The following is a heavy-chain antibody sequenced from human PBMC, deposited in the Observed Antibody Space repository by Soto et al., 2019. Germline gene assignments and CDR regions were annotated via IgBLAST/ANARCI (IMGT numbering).Heavy chain of an antibody. D-gene: IGHD2-21*02. CDR3: ARLCKVTDPQYYFDY. CDR2: INPSGGST. J-gene: IGHJ4*02. Sequence: GASVKVSCKASGYTFTSYYMPWVRQAPGQGLEWMGIINPSGGSTSYAQKFQGRVTMTRDTSTSTVYMELSSLRSEDTAVYYCARLCKVTDPQYYFDYWGQGTLVTVSS. CDR1: GYTFTSYY. V-gene: IGHV1-46*01.